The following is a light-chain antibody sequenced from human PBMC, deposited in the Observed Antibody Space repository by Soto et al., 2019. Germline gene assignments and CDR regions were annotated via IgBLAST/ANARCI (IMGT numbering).Light chain of an antibody. CDR2: TVT. CDR3: CSYAGSSSSV. J-gene: IGLJ1*01. CDR1: SSDIGGYNY. Sequence: QSVLTQPRSVSGSPGQSVTISCTGTSSDIGGYNYVSWYQQHPGKAPKLMIYTVTKRPSGVPDRFSGSKSDNTASLTISGLQADDEADYYCCSYAGSSSSVFGTGTKVNVL. V-gene: IGLV2-11*01.